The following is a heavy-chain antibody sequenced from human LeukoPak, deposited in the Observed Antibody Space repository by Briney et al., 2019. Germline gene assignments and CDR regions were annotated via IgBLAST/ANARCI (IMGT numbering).Heavy chain of an antibody. J-gene: IGHJ6*03. CDR1: GGSISSGSYY. V-gene: IGHV4-61*02. CDR3: AREIGAAAFGDYYYYYMDV. CDR2: MYTSGST. Sequence: SETLSLTCTVSGGSISSGSYYWSWIRQPAGKGLEWIGRMYTSGSTNCNPSLKSRVTISVDTSKNQFSLKLSSVTAADTAVYYCAREIGAAAFGDYYYYYMDVWGKGTTVTISS. D-gene: IGHD6-13*01.